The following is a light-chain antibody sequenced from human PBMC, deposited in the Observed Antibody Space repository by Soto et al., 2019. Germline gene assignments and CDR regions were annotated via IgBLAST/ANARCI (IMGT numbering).Light chain of an antibody. Sequence: DIQMTQSPSSLSASVGDRVTITCQASQDIRNSLNWYQQKPGKAPNLLISGASIAESGVPSRFSGSGSATDFPFTISSLQPEDIATYYCQQFDDLPFTFGPGTKLDLK. CDR1: QDIRNS. CDR3: QQFDDLPFT. J-gene: IGKJ3*01. V-gene: IGKV1-33*01. CDR2: GAS.